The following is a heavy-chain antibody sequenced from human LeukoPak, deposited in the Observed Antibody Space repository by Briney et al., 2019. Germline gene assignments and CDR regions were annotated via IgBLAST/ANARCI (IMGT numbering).Heavy chain of an antibody. CDR1: GGSFSGYY. D-gene: IGHD5-18*01. CDR3: ARDVGYSNGVDY. J-gene: IGHJ4*02. Sequence: PSETLSLTCADYGGSFSGYYWSWIRQPPGKGLEWMGEINHSGSTNYNPSLKSRVTISVDTSKNQLSLKLSSVTAADTAVYYCARDVGYSNGVDYWGQGTLVTVSS. CDR2: INHSGST. V-gene: IGHV4-34*01.